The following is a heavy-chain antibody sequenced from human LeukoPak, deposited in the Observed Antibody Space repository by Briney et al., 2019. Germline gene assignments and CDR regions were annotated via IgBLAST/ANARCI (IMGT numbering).Heavy chain of an antibody. V-gene: IGHV3-48*04. CDR3: ARGPQFSGPGWFDP. CDR1: GFTFSSYS. J-gene: IGHJ5*02. Sequence: GGSLRLSCAASGFTFSSYSMNWVRQAPGKGLEYVSYISSGSGTIYYADSVKGRFTISRDNAKNSLYLQMNSLSAEDTAIYYCARGPQFSGPGWFDPWGQGTLVTVSS. D-gene: IGHD3-10*01. CDR2: ISSGSGTI.